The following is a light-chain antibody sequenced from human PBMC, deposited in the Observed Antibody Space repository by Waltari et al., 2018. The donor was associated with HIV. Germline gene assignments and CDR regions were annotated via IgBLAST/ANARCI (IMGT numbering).Light chain of an antibody. CDR1: QSISSW. CDR3: QQYNSYPWT. J-gene: IGKJ1*01. Sequence: DIHMTQSPSTLSASVGDRVTLTCRASQSISSWLAWYQQKPGKAPKLLIYKASSLESGVPSRFSGSGSWTEFTLTISSLQPDDFATYYCQQYNSYPWTFGQGTKVGIK. V-gene: IGKV1-5*03. CDR2: KAS.